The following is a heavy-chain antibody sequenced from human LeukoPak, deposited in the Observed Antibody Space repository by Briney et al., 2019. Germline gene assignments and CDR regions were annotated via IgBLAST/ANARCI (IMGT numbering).Heavy chain of an antibody. D-gene: IGHD3-16*01. Sequence: SETLSLTCTVSGGSISSGTNYYNWIRQHPGKGLEWIGYIYYTGITSYNPSLKSRVTMSVDTSMNQLSLKLTSLTAADTAVYYCAASSGVTLGRFWGQGTLVTVSS. CDR1: GGSISSGTNY. CDR3: AASSGVTLGRF. V-gene: IGHV4-31*03. CDR2: IYYTGIT. J-gene: IGHJ4*02.